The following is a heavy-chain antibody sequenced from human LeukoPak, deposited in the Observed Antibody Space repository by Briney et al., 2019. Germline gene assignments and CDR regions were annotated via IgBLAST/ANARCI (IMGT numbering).Heavy chain of an antibody. V-gene: IGHV3-48*02. D-gene: IGHD3-10*01. CDR1: GLTFSSYS. CDR2: ISSSSSTI. Sequence: GGSLRLSCAASGLTFSSYSMNWVRQAPGKGLEWVSYISSSSSTIYYADSVKGRFTISRDNAKNSLYLQMNSLRDEDTAVYYCARDGMVRGVIIWDAFDIWAKGQWSPSLQ. J-gene: IGHJ3*02. CDR3: ARDGMVRGVIIWDAFDI.